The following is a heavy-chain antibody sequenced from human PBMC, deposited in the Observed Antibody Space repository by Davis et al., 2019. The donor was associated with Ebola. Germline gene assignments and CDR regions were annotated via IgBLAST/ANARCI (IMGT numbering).Heavy chain of an antibody. CDR1: GFTFSSYG. CDR3: ARGGGTISSSWYGGLGY. Sequence: GESLKISCAASGFTFSSYGMHWVRQAPGKGLEWVAVIWYDGSNKYYADSVKGRFTISRDNSKNTLYLQMNSLRAEDTAVYYCARGGGTISSSWYGGLGYWGQGTLVTVSS. V-gene: IGHV3-33*08. J-gene: IGHJ4*02. D-gene: IGHD6-13*01. CDR2: IWYDGSNK.